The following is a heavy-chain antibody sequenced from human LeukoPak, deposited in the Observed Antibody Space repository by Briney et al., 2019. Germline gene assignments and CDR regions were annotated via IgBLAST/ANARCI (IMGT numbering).Heavy chain of an antibody. Sequence: SQTLSLTCTVSGGSISSGSYYWSWIRQPAGKGLEWIGRIYTSGSTNYNPSLKSRVTISVDKSKNQFSLKLSSVTAADTAVYYCARAPSEQWLVTGYFQHWGQGTLVTVSS. V-gene: IGHV4-61*02. CDR3: ARAPSEQWLVTGYFQH. J-gene: IGHJ1*01. CDR2: IYTSGST. D-gene: IGHD6-19*01. CDR1: GGSISSGSYY.